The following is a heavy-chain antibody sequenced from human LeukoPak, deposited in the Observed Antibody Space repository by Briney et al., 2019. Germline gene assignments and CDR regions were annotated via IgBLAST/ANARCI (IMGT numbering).Heavy chain of an antibody. D-gene: IGHD6-13*01. CDR3: ARDLRLAAAGTRWFDP. V-gene: IGHV3-53*05. Sequence: PGGSLRLSCVASGFIVSNNYMSWVRQAPGKGLEWVSVLYNAGSTYYADSVKGRFTISRDNSKNTLYLQMNSLRAEDTAVYYCARDLRLAAAGTRWFDPWGQGTLVTVSS. CDR2: LYNAGST. J-gene: IGHJ5*02. CDR1: GFIVSNNY.